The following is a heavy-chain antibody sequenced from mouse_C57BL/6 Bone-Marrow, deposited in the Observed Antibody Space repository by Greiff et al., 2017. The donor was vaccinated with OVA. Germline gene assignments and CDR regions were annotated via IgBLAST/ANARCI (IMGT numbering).Heavy chain of an antibody. D-gene: IGHD2-5*01. V-gene: IGHV1-18*01. CDR3: ERHSTRFAY. J-gene: IGHJ3*01. CDR1: GYTFTDYN. Sequence: VQLQQSGPELVKPGASVKIPCKASGYTFTDYNMDWVKQSPGQSLEWIGDINPNNGGTIYNQKFKGKATLTVDKSSSTAYMELRSLTSADTEVDYCERHSTRFAYWGQGTLVTVSA. CDR2: INPNNGGT.